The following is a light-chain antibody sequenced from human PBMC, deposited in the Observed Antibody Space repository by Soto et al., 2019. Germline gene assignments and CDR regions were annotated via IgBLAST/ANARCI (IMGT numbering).Light chain of an antibody. CDR3: QKSPQT. CDR1: QSVNSRY. V-gene: IGKV3-20*01. CDR2: GAF. J-gene: IGKJ1*01. Sequence: MVLTQSPGNLSLSPGERATLSCRASQSVNSRYLAWYQQKPGQAPRLVIYGAFTRATGIPDRFIGSGSGTDFSLTTNRLEDEDYEVYYCQKSPQTFGAGTKVETK.